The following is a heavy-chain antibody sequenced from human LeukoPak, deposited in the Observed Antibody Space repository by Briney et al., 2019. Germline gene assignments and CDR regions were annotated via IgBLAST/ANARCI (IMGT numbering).Heavy chain of an antibody. D-gene: IGHD2-15*01. J-gene: IGHJ6*02. CDR2: ISYDGSNK. Sequence: GGSLRLSCAASGFTFSSYGMHWVRQAPGKGLEWVALISYDGSNKYYADSVKGRFTISRDNSKNTLYLQMNSLRVEDTAGYYCAKSPVPYCSGGSCYGMDVWGQGTTVTVSS. CDR1: GFTFSSYG. V-gene: IGHV3-30*18. CDR3: AKSPVPYCSGGSCYGMDV.